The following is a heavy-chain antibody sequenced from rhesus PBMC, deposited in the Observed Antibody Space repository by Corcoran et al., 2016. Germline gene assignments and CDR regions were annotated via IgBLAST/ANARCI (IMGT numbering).Heavy chain of an antibody. CDR3: AITVTNYGLDT. CDR2: INTNTENP. Sequence: QVQLVQSGAEVKQPGASVKVSCKASGYTFTSYGMNLVRQAHGQRLERMGGINTNTENPAYTQGYKERYTFSMDTSISTAYLQISSLQAEDTAVYYCAITVTNYGLDTWGQGVVVTVSS. D-gene: IGHD4-23*01. CDR1: GYTFTSYG. V-gene: IGHV7-114*01. J-gene: IGHJ6*01.